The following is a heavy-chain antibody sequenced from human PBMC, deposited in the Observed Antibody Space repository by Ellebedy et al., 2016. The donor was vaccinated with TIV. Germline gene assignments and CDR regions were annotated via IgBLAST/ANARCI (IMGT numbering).Heavy chain of an antibody. CDR3: ARWFGELLYVRWFDP. J-gene: IGHJ5*02. CDR1: GGSISRSSYY. D-gene: IGHD3-10*01. Sequence: SETLSLTCTVSGGSISRSSYYWGWIRQSPGKGLEWIGSIYYSGSTDYNPSLKSRVTISADTSKNQFSLRLSSVTAADTAVYYCARWFGELLYVRWFDPWGQGTLVTVSS. V-gene: IGHV4-39*01. CDR2: IYYSGST.